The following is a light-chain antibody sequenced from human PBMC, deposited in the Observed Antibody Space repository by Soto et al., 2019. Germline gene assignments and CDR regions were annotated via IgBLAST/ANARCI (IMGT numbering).Light chain of an antibody. V-gene: IGKV3-20*01. CDR2: AAS. CDR1: QSVSSSY. CDR3: QQYNSYSRT. J-gene: IGKJ1*01. Sequence: IVLTQSPDTLSLSPGERATLSCRASQSVSSSYLGWYQQKPGQAPRLLMSAASSRATGIPDRFSGSGSGTDFTLTISSLQPDDFATYHCQQYNSYSRTFGQGTTGDIK.